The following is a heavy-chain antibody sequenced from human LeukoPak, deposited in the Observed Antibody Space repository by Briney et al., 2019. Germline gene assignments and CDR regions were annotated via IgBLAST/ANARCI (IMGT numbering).Heavy chain of an antibody. J-gene: IGHJ4*02. CDR2: IYTSGST. V-gene: IGHV4-4*07. D-gene: IGHD3-10*01. CDR3: ARVAVSRAGAALDY. Sequence: SETLSLTCTVSGGSISSYYWSWIRQPAGKGLEWIGRIYTSGSTNYNPSLKSRVTMSVDTSKNQFSLKLSSVTAADTAVDYCARVAVSRAGAALDYWGQGTLVTVSS. CDR1: GGSISSYY.